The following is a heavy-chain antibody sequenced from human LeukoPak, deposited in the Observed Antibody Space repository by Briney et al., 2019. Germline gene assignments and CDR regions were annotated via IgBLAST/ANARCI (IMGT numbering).Heavy chain of an antibody. J-gene: IGHJ6*02. CDR2: IVVGSGNT. CDR3: AADPAKWELLVSYYYGMDV. Sequence: ASVKVSCKASGFTFTSSAMQWVRQARGQRLEWIGWIVVGSGNTNYAQKFQERVTITRDMSTSTAYMELSSLRSEDTAVYYCAADPAKWELLVSYYYGMDVWGQGTTVTVSS. V-gene: IGHV1-58*02. D-gene: IGHD1-26*01. CDR1: GFTFTSSA.